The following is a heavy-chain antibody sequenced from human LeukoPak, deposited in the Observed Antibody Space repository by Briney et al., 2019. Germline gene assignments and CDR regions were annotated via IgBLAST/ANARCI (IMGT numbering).Heavy chain of an antibody. V-gene: IGHV3-7*01. CDR2: IKQDGSEK. CDR3: ARVGDSSGYYLYFQH. CDR1: GFTFSSYW. Sequence: GGSLRLSCAASGFTFSSYWMSWVRQAPGKGLEWVANIKQDGSEKYYVDSVKGRSTISRDNAKNSLYLQMNSLRAEDTAVYYCARVGDSSGYYLYFQHWGQGTLVTVSS. D-gene: IGHD3-22*01. J-gene: IGHJ1*01.